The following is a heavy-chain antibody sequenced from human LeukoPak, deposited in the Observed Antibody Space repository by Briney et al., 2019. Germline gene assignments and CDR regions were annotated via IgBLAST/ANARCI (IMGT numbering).Heavy chain of an antibody. CDR3: ARGYYYYDSSGYSDLDY. CDR2: INPNSGGT. V-gene: IGHV1-2*02. CDR1: GYTFTGYY. D-gene: IGHD3-22*01. J-gene: IGHJ4*02. Sequence: ASVKVSCKASGYTFTGYYMHWVRQALGQGLEWMGWINPNSGGTNYAQKFQGRVTITRNTSISTAYMELSSLRSEDTAVYYCARGYYYYDSSGYSDLDYWGQGTLVTVSS.